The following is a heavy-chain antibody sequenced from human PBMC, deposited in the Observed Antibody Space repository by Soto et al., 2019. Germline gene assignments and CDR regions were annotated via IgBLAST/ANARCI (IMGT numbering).Heavy chain of an antibody. J-gene: IGHJ6*03. CDR1: GYTFTSYY. V-gene: IGHV1-46*03. CDR3: ARDRSLEPDYYYYYMDV. D-gene: IGHD1-1*01. CDR2: INPSGGST. Sequence: ASVKVSCKASGYTFTSYYMHWVRQAPGQGLEWMGIINPSGGSTSYAQKFQGRVTMTRDTSTSTVYMELSSLRSEDTAVYYCARDRSLEPDYYYYYMDVWGKGTTVTVSS.